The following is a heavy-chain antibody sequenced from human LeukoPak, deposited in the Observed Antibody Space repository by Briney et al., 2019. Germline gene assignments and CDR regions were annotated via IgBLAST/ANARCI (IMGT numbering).Heavy chain of an antibody. J-gene: IGHJ4*02. D-gene: IGHD4-17*01. V-gene: IGHV3-23*01. CDR1: IFTFSNHA. Sequence: GGSLRLSCAASIFTFSNHAMSWVRQAPGKGLEWVSSISISGGTTYYADSVKGRFTISRENSKSTLYLQMNSLRADDTAVYYCANEIRPNDYWGQGTLVTVSS. CDR3: ANEIRPNDY. CDR2: ISISGGTT.